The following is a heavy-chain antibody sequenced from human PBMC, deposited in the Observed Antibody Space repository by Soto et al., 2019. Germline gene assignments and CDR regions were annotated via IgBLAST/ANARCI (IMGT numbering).Heavy chain of an antibody. CDR2: IIPILGTA. CDR1: GGTFSSYA. Sequence: QVQLVQSGAEVKKPGSSVKVSCKASGGTFSSYAISWVRQAPGQGLEWMGGIIPILGTANYAQKFQGRVTITADESTSTAYMELSSLRSEDTAVYYCARDKGYGDYEDYYYGMDVWGQGTTVTVSS. CDR3: ARDKGYGDYEDYYYGMDV. D-gene: IGHD4-17*01. V-gene: IGHV1-69*01. J-gene: IGHJ6*02.